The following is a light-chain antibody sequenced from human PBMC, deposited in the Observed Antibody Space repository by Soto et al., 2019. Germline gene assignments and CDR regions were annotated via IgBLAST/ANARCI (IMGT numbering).Light chain of an antibody. CDR1: SSNIGAGYD. CDR2: GNS. CDR3: QSYDSSLSGWV. J-gene: IGLJ3*02. V-gene: IGLV1-40*01. Sequence: QSVLTQPPSVSGAPGQRVTISCTGSSSNIGAGYDVHWYQQLPGTAPKLLISGNSNRPSGVPDRFYGSKSGTSASLAITGHQAEDEADYYCQSYDSSLSGWVFGGGTKLTVL.